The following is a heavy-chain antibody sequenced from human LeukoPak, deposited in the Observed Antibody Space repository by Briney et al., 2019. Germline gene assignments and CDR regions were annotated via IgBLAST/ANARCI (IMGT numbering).Heavy chain of an antibody. CDR1: GFTFSLYW. CDR3: VRERIYYSDLAYKERKNFDP. D-gene: IGHD1-26*01. Sequence: GGSLRLSCAASGFTFSLYWMHWVRQGPGKGLICLSHLNEDGSTAVYADSVKGRFTMSRDNAKGKVFLEMRSLTVEDTAIYFCVRERIYYSDLAYKERKNFDPWGRGTLVTVSS. CDR2: LNEDGSTA. J-gene: IGHJ5*02. V-gene: IGHV3-74*01.